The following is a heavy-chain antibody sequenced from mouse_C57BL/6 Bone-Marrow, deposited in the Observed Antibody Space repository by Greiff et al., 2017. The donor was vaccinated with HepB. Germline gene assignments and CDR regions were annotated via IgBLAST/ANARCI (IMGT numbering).Heavy chain of an antibody. CDR2: INPNYGTT. CDR3: ARGEVGVWKYDWAWFAY. J-gene: IGHJ3*01. V-gene: IGHV1-39*01. D-gene: IGHD2-14*01. Sequence: VQLQQSGPELVKPGASVKISCKASGYSFTDYNMNWVKQSNGKSLEWIGVINPNYGTTSYNQKFKGKATLTVDQSSSTAYMQLNSLTSEDSAVYYGARGEVGVWKYDWAWFAYWGQGTLVTVSA. CDR1: GYSFTDYN.